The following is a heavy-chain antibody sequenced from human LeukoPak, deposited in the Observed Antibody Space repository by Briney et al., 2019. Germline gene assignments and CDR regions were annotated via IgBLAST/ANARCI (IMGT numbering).Heavy chain of an antibody. CDR1: GGSFSGYY. Sequence: PSETLSLTCAVYGGSFSGYYWSWIRQPPGKGLEWIGEINHSGSTNYNPSLKSRVTMSVDTSKNQFSLKLSSVTAADTAVYYCARCLQGDYYYYMDVWGKGTTVTVSS. CDR2: INHSGST. J-gene: IGHJ6*03. CDR3: ARCLQGDYYYYMDV. V-gene: IGHV4-34*01.